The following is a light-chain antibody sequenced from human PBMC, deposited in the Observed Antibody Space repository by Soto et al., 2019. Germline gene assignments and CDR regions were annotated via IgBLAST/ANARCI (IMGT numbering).Light chain of an antibody. CDR1: QGISNY. CDR3: QEYNSAPRT. Sequence: DIQMTQSPSSLSASVGDRVTITCRASQGISNYLAWYQQEPGKVPKLLIYAASTLQSGVPSRFSGSGSGTDVTLSISSLQPEDVATYYCQEYNSAPRTFGQGTKVEIK. J-gene: IGKJ1*01. CDR2: AAS. V-gene: IGKV1-27*01.